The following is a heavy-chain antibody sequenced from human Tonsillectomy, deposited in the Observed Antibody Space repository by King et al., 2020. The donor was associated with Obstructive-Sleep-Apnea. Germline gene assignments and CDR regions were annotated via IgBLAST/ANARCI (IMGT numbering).Heavy chain of an antibody. V-gene: IGHV4-59*01. D-gene: IGHD5-24*01. CDR3: ARAWLQWDWYFDL. Sequence: QLQESGPGLVRPSETLSLTCTVSGGSISSYYWSWIRQPPGKGLEWIGYMFYSGTTNYNPSLKSRVTISVDMSKNQFSLKLSSVTAADTAVYYCARAWLQWDWYFDLWGRGTLVTVSS. CDR2: MFYSGTT. CDR1: GGSISSYY. J-gene: IGHJ2*01.